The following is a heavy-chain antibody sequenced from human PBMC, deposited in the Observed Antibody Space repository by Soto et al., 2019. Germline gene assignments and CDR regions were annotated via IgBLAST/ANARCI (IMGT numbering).Heavy chain of an antibody. V-gene: IGHV2-70*01. CDR2: IDWDDDK. J-gene: IGHJ6*02. CDR3: ARIPAGTTAYYYYGMDV. CDR1: GFSLSTSGMC. Sequence: SGPTLVNPTHTLTLTCTFPGFSLSTSGMCVSWIRQPPGKALEWLALIDWDDDKYYSTSLKTRLTISKDASKNQVVLTMTNMDPVDTATYYCARIPAGTTAYYYYGMDVWGQGTTVTVSS. D-gene: IGHD1-7*01.